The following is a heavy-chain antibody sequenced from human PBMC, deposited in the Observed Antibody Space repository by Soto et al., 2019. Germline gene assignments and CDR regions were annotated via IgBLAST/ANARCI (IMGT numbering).Heavy chain of an antibody. D-gene: IGHD3-16*01. CDR3: ARDLHDYVSFRFDP. Sequence: GGSLRLSCAASGFTFSSYSMNWVRQAPGKGMKWVPSISRSSSYIYYADSVKGRFTISRDNAKNSLYLQMNSLRAEDTAVYYCARDLHDYVSFRFDPWGQGTLVTVSS. V-gene: IGHV3-21*01. CDR1: GFTFSSYS. CDR2: ISRSSSYI. J-gene: IGHJ5*02.